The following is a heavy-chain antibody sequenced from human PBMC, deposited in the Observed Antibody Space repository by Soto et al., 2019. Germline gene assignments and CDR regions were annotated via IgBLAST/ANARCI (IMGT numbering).Heavy chain of an antibody. CDR2: IYYGGST. V-gene: IGHV4-59*08. CDR1: GDSISTDY. J-gene: IGHJ4*02. CDR3: AKNWNWGSLVH. Sequence: PSETLSLTCTVSGDSISTDYGSWIRQSPGKGLEWIGFIYYGGSTNYNPSLKSRVTISVDTPKNQFSLRLCSVTAADTAVYYCAKNWNWGSLVHWGQGTLVTVSS. D-gene: IGHD7-27*01.